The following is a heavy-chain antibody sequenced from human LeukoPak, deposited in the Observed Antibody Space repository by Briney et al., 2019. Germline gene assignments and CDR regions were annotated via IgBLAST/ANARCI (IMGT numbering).Heavy chain of an antibody. J-gene: IGHJ4*02. V-gene: IGHV1-18*04. CDR1: GYTFTSYG. CDR3: ARVGLRYFDDY. Sequence: ASVKVSCKASGYTFTSYGISWVRQAPGQGLEWMGWISAYNGNTNYAQKLRGRVTMTTDTSTSTVYMELRSLRSDDTAVYYCARVGLRYFDDYWGQGTLVTVSS. D-gene: IGHD3-9*01. CDR2: ISAYNGNT.